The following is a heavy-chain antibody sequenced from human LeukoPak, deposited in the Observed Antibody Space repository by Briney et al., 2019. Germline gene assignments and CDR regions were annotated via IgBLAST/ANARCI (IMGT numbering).Heavy chain of an antibody. V-gene: IGHV3-13*01. J-gene: IGHJ6*02. D-gene: IGHD3-16*01. CDR1: GFTFSSYD. Sequence: GGSLRLSCAASGFTFSSYDMHWVRQATGKGLEWVSAIGTAGDTYYPGSVKGRFTISRDNSKNTLYLQMNSLRAEDTAVYYCAKNVWGTRQYYYYGMDVWGQGTTVTVSS. CDR2: IGTAGDT. CDR3: AKNVWGTRQYYYYGMDV.